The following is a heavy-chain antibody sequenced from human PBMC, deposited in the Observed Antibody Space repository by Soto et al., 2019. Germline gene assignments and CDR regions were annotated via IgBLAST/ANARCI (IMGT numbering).Heavy chain of an antibody. CDR1: GVSISSSHW. CDR2: IHYSGTT. Sequence: QVQLQESGPGLLKSSGTLSLTCAVCGVSISSSHWWTWVRQPPGKGLEWIGEIHYSGTTNYNPPLGCRVTISADKSRNQFSLILIAVTAADTAVYYCARCAYGSYTFGIDVWGQGTTVTVSS. CDR3: ARCAYGSYTFGIDV. V-gene: IGHV4-4*02. J-gene: IGHJ6*02. D-gene: IGHD3-3*01.